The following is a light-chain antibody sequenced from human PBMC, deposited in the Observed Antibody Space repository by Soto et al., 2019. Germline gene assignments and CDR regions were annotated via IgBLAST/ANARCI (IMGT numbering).Light chain of an antibody. CDR2: RAS. J-gene: IGKJ4*01. CDR1: QSVNLN. V-gene: IGKV3-15*01. CDR3: QQCVSWPPLT. Sequence: EIVMTQSPATLSVSPGETATLSCRASQSVNLNLAWYQQKPGQAPRLLIYRASIRATGIPGRFSGSGAGTEFTLTINSLQSEDSAVYYCQQCVSWPPLTFGGGTTVEIK.